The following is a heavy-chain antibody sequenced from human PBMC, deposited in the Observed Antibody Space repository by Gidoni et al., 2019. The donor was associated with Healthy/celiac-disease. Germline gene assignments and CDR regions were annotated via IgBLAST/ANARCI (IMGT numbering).Heavy chain of an antibody. CDR1: GGTFSSYA. D-gene: IGHD2-15*01. Sequence: QVQLVQSGAEVKKPGSSVKLSCKASGGTFSSYAISWVRQAPGQGLEWSGGIIPIFGTANYAQKFQGRVTITADESTSTAYMELSSLRSEDTAVYYCARVARGGWYFDLWGRGTLVTVSS. CDR3: ARVARGGWYFDL. J-gene: IGHJ2*01. CDR2: IIPIFGTA. V-gene: IGHV1-69*01.